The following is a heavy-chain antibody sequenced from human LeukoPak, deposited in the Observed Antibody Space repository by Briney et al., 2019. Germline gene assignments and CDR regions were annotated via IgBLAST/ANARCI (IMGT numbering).Heavy chain of an antibody. CDR3: TPVVSFDY. J-gene: IGHJ4*02. CDR1: GFTFSSYG. CDR2: ILYDGTNK. V-gene: IGHV3-30*03. Sequence: PGGSLRLSCAASGFTFSSYGMHWVRQAPGKGLEWVSVILYDGTNKYYADSVKGRFTISRDNSKNTLYLQMNSLRAEDTAVYYCTPVVSFDYWGQGTLVTVSS. D-gene: IGHD2-21*01.